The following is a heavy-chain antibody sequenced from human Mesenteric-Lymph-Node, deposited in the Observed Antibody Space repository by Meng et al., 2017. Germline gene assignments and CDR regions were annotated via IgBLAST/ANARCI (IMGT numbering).Heavy chain of an antibody. CDR1: GFTFSSYA. Sequence: GESLKISCAASGFTFSSYAMSWVRQASGKGLEWVSAISGSGGSTYYADSVKGRFTISRDNAKNTLYLQMNSLRVEDTAVYYCARDGQGSAFDIWGQGTMVTV. V-gene: IGHV3-23*01. J-gene: IGHJ3*02. CDR3: ARDGQGSAFDI. D-gene: IGHD3-10*01. CDR2: ISGSGGST.